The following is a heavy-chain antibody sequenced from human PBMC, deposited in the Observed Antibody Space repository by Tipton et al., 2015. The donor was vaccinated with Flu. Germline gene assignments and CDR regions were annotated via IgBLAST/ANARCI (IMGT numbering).Heavy chain of an antibody. V-gene: IGHV4-38-2*02. Sequence: TLSLTCTVSGDSISSDYYWGWIRQFPGKGLEWIGTVSRPGSTVYNPSLKSRVTISIDTSKNQFSLNMKSVTAADMAVYYCARSFYVSGILPFDYWGQGTPVTVSS. CDR2: VSRPGST. CDR3: ARSFYVSGILPFDY. CDR1: GDSISSDYY. J-gene: IGHJ4*02. D-gene: IGHD3-10*01.